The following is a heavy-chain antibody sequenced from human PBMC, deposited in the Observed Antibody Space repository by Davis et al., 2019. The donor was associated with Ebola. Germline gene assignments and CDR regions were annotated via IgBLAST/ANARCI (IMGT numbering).Heavy chain of an antibody. CDR1: GFTFDDYA. D-gene: IGHD2-15*01. J-gene: IGHJ4*02. CDR3: AKSHDKGYCSGGSCYSYYFDY. CDR2: ISWNSGSI. Sequence: GGSLRLSCAASGFTFDDYAMHWVRQAPGKGLEWVSGISWNSGSIGYADSVKGRFTISRDNAKNSLYLQMNSLRAEDTALYYCAKSHDKGYCSGGSCYSYYFDYWGQGTLVTVSS. V-gene: IGHV3-9*01.